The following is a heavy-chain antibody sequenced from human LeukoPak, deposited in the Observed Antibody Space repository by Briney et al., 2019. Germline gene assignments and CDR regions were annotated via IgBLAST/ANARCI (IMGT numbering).Heavy chain of an antibody. CDR3: ARGGNDLDY. CDR1: GGSISTYY. Sequence: SETLSLTCTVSGGSISTYYWSWIRPPPGKGLDWIGSFYYTGSTNYNPSLRSRVTISLDTSKNQISLRLSSVTAADTAVYYCARGGNDLDYWGQGTLVTVSS. D-gene: IGHD4-23*01. CDR2: FYYTGST. V-gene: IGHV4-59*01. J-gene: IGHJ4*02.